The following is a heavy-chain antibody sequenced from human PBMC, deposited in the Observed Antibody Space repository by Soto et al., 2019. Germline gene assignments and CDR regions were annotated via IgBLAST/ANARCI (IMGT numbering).Heavy chain of an antibody. CDR1: GGSISSGGYY. V-gene: IGHV4-31*03. Sequence: QVQLQESGPGLVKPSQTLSLTCTVSGGSISSGGYYWSWIRQHPGKGLEWIGYIYYRGSTYYNPSLKSRVTTSVDTSKNQFSLKLSSVTAADTAVYCCARGGDIVVVPAAREGNWFDPWGQGTLVTVSS. D-gene: IGHD2-2*01. CDR3: ARGGDIVVVPAAREGNWFDP. CDR2: IYYRGST. J-gene: IGHJ5*02.